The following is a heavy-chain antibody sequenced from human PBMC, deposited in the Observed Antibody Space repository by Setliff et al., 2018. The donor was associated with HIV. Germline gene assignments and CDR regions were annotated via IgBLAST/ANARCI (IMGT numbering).Heavy chain of an antibody. CDR1: GASIGRRSDC. CDR3: ARQGFVPLGVHQFDS. J-gene: IGHJ4*02. Sequence: PSETLSLTCTVSGASIGRRSDCWGWIRQPPGKGLEWIGSFYYSWNTYYNPSLKSRVTISVDTSKNQFSLSLRSVTAADSAVYYCARQGFVPLGVHQFDSWGQGTLVTVSS. CDR2: FYYSWNT. D-gene: IGHD3-16*01. V-gene: IGHV4-39*01.